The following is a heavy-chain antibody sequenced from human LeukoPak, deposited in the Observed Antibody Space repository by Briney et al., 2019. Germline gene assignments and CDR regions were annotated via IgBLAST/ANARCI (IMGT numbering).Heavy chain of an antibody. D-gene: IGHD6-19*01. CDR2: ISGSGGST. Sequence: GGSLRLLCGVCGFPFSIYDMMCAPGSTGGGVVGVSAISGSGGSTYYADSVKGRFTISRNNSKSTLYLQMNSLRAEDTAVYYCAKDAGAVAGTVLGYWGQGTLVTVSS. CDR1: GFPFSIYD. CDR3: AKDAGAVAGTVLGY. J-gene: IGHJ4*02. V-gene: IGHV3-23*01.